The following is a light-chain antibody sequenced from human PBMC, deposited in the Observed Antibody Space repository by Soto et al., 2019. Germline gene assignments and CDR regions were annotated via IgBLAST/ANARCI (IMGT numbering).Light chain of an antibody. CDR2: EVN. CDR3: SSFTSSSTDV. V-gene: IGLV2-14*01. Sequence: QSALTQPASVSGSPGQSITISCTGTSSDVGGYNYVSWYQQYPGKAPKLMIYEVNNRPSGISDRFSGSKTGNTASLTISGLQAEDEADYYCSSFTSSSTDVFGTATKLTVL. CDR1: SSDVGGYNY. J-gene: IGLJ1*01.